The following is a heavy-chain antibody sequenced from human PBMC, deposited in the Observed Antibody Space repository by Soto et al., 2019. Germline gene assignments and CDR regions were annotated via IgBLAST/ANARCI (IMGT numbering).Heavy chain of an antibody. CDR2: IHSSGST. Sequence: QVQLQESGPGLVKPSQTLSLTCTVSGGSISSGSYYWSWIRQHPGKGLEWIGYIHSSGSTYYNPSLKSRVTISEDTSKNQFSLKLSSVTAADTAVYYCAREDRNYHDRGGYYHWGQGTLVTVSS. CDR3: AREDRNYHDRGGYYH. V-gene: IGHV4-31*03. CDR1: GGSISSGSYY. J-gene: IGHJ5*02. D-gene: IGHD3-22*01.